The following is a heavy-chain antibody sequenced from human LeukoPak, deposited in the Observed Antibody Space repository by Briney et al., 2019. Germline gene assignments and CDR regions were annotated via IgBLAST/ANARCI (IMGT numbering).Heavy chain of an antibody. CDR2: VFDSGGT. CDR1: GGSISNYW. CDR3: AAVVVSGTPYFDY. J-gene: IGHJ4*02. Sequence: PSETLSLTCTVSGGSISNYWWSWIRQPPGKGLEWIGYVFDSGGTNYNPSLKSRVTISVDTSKKQFSLTLTSVTAADTAVYYCAAVVVSGTPYFDYWGQGTLVTVSS. D-gene: IGHD2-21*02. V-gene: IGHV4-59*01.